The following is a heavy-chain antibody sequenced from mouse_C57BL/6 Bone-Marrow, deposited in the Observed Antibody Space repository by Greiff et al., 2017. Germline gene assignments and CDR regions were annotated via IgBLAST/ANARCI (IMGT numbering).Heavy chain of an antibody. J-gene: IGHJ2*01. CDR3: ARGLSITGDFDY. CDR1: GFTFSSYA. V-gene: IGHV5-4*03. Sequence: DVMLVESGGGLVKPGGSLKLSCAASGFTFSSYAMSWVRQTPEKRLEWVATISDGGSYTYYPDNVKGRFTISRDNAKNNLYLQMGHLKSEDTAMYYCARGLSITGDFDYWGQGTTLTVSS. CDR2: ISDGGSYT. D-gene: IGHD1-1*01.